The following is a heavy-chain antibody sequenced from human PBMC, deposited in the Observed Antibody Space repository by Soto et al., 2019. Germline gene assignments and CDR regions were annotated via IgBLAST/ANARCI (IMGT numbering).Heavy chain of an antibody. Sequence: GGSLRLSCAASGFTFSSYAMSWVRQAPGKGLEWVSAISGSGGSTYYADSVKGRFTISRDNSKNTLYLQMNSLRAEDTAVYYCAAGPYYGENYYYYYGMDVWGQGTTVTVSS. V-gene: IGHV3-23*01. CDR2: ISGSGGST. D-gene: IGHD4-17*01. J-gene: IGHJ6*02. CDR1: GFTFSSYA. CDR3: AAGPYYGENYYYYYGMDV.